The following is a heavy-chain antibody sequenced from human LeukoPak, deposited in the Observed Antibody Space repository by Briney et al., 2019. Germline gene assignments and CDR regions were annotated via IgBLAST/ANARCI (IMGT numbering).Heavy chain of an antibody. Sequence: GESLKISCKGSGYSFTNYWIGWVLQMPGKGLEWMVIIYPGDSDTKYSPPFQGQVTISADKSISTAYLQWSSLKASDTAMYYCARGLDTAMDFDYWGQGTLVTVSS. CDR2: IYPGDSDT. V-gene: IGHV5-51*01. D-gene: IGHD5-18*01. CDR1: GYSFTNYW. CDR3: ARGLDTAMDFDY. J-gene: IGHJ4*02.